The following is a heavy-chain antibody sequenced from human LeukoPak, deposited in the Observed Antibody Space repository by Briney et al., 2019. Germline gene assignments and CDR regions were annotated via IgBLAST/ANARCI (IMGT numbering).Heavy chain of an antibody. V-gene: IGHV3-23*01. D-gene: IGHD3-3*01. CDR2: ISGDGRDI. CDR3: AIHGGGTIRIEAFDV. J-gene: IGHJ3*01. Sequence: PGGSLRLSCAASAFTFSSYGMSWVRQAPGKALEWVSAISGDGRDIFYADAVKGRFTISRDNCKNTLYLQMNSLRDEDTALYYCAIHGGGTIRIEAFDVWGQGTMVTISS. CDR1: AFTFSSYG.